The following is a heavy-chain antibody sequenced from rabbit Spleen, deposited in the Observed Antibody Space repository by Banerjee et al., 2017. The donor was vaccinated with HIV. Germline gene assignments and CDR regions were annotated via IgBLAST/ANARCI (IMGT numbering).Heavy chain of an antibody. CDR1: GFSFSNKAV. CDR3: ARDTATSFSSYGMDL. CDR2: IAGVSSGFT. J-gene: IGHJ6*01. D-gene: IGHD1-1*01. V-gene: IGHV1S45*01. Sequence: QEQLVESGGGLVQPEGSLTLTCTASGFSFSNKAVMCWVRQAPGKGLEWISCIAGVSSGFTYSATWAKGRFTISKTSSTTVTLQMTSLTVADTATYFCARDTATSFSSYGMDLWGQGTLVTVS.